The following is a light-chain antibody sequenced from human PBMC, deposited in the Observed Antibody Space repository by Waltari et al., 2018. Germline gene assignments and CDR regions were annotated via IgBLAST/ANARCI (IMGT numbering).Light chain of an antibody. J-gene: IGLJ1*01. Sequence: QSALTQPASVSGSPGQSINISCSGTDSDVGAYDFVSWYQQHPGKAPHLIIYEVSNRPSGIPNRFPASKSGNTASLTISGLHAEDEADYYCSSYTTSSAPGVFGTGTRVTVL. CDR3: SSYTTSSAPGV. V-gene: IGLV2-14*01. CDR2: EVS. CDR1: DSDVGAYDF.